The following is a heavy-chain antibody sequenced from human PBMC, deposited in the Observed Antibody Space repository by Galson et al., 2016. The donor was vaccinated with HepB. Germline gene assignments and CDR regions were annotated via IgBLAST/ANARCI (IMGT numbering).Heavy chain of an antibody. CDR1: GASINNSNW. CDR3: ARAAVVPGARMVFDP. D-gene: IGHD2-2*01. J-gene: IGHJ5*02. CDR2: IYHTGTS. Sequence: ETLSLTCTVSGASINNSNWWTWVRQAPGKGLEWIGEIYHTGTSNNNPFLNSRFTLSIDKSSNQFSLNLTSVSAADTAVYYCARAAVVPGARMVFDPWGQGMLVTVSS. V-gene: IGHV4-4*02.